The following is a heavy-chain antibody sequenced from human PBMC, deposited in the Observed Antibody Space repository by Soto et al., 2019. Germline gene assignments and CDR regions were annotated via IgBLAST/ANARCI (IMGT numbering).Heavy chain of an antibody. CDR1: DGSVSSGSYY. Sequence: SQTLSLTCTVSDGSVSSGSYYWTLIRQPPGKGLEWIGYIYSSGSTLYNPSLKSRVIISVDTSMNQFSLKLSSVTAADTAVYYCARDALAFLDSWGQGILVTVS. CDR2: IYSSGST. V-gene: IGHV4-61*01. CDR3: ARDALAFLDS. D-gene: IGHD5-12*01. J-gene: IGHJ4*02.